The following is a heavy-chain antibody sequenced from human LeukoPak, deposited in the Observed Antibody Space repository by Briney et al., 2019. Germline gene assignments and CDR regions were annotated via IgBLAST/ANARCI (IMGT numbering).Heavy chain of an antibody. CDR3: ARDHGDTAMVYYFDY. V-gene: IGHV3-48*02. CDR1: GFTFSSYS. CDR2: ISSSSSTI. Sequence: GGSLRLSCAASGFTFSSYSMNWVRQAPGKGLEWVSYISSSSSTIYYADSVKGRFTISRDNAKNSLYLQMNSLRDEDTAVYYCARDHGDTAMVYYFDYWGQGTLVTVSS. J-gene: IGHJ4*02. D-gene: IGHD5-18*01.